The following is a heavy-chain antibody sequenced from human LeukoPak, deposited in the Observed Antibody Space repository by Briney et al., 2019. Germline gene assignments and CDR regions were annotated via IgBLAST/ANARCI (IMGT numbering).Heavy chain of an antibody. Sequence: SETLSLTCTVSGDSIRSYYWSWIRQPPGKALEWIGHIDDSGSANRHPSLRSRVTMSVDTSKNQFSLKLTSVTAADTAVYFCVRDRAYASGINWFDPWGQGTQVTVSS. V-gene: IGHV4-59*01. D-gene: IGHD3-10*01. CDR3: VRDRAYASGINWFDP. J-gene: IGHJ5*02. CDR1: GDSIRSYY. CDR2: IDDSGSA.